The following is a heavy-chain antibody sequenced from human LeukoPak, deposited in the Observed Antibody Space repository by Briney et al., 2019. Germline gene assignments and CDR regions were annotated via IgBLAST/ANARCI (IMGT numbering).Heavy chain of an antibody. D-gene: IGHD5-18*01. J-gene: IGHJ6*02. V-gene: IGHV4-30-4*01. CDR2: IYYSGST. Sequence: SETLSLTCTVPGGSISSGDYYWSWIRQPPGKGLEWIGYIYYSGSTYYNPSLKSRVTMSVDTSKNQFSLKLRSVTAADTAVYYCARDGAMLTAMVMNAYYGMDVWGQGTTVTVSS. CDR3: ARDGAMLTAMVMNAYYGMDV. CDR1: GGSISSGDYY.